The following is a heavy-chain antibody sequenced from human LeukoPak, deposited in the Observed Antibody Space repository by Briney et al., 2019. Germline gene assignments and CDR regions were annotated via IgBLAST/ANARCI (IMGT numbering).Heavy chain of an antibody. J-gene: IGHJ4*02. CDR1: GFTFDDYA. D-gene: IGHD3-10*01. Sequence: GGSLRLSCAASGFTFDDYAMHWVRQAPGKGLEWVSYISSSGSTIYYADSVKGRFTISRDNAKNSLYLQMNSLRAEDTAVYYCAKAFGGLNDYWGQGTLVTVSS. CDR3: AKAFGGLNDY. V-gene: IGHV3-11*04. CDR2: ISSSGSTI.